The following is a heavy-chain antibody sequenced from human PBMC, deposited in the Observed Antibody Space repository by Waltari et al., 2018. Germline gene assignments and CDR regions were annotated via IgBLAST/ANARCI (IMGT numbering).Heavy chain of an antibody. CDR2: IHGSGRT. CDR1: GDSMNRNYW. D-gene: IGHD2-15*01. J-gene: IGHJ4*02. Sequence: QLQLQQSGPGLVTPSESLSLNCAVPGDSMNRNYWWNWVRQPPGKGLEWIGQIHGSGRTNYNPSLESRVTVSIDTSNNQFSLKVSYATAADTAVYYCARDRGRGLYLDSWGQGTLVTVSP. CDR3: ARDRGRGLYLDS. V-gene: IGHV4-4*02.